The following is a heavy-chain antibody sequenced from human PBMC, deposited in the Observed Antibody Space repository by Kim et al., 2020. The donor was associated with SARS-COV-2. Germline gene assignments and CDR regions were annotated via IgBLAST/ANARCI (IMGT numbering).Heavy chain of an antibody. CDR2: IYQSGIT. Sequence: SETLSLTCTVSGGSISGSTYYWGWIRQPPGKGLEWIGSIYQSGITNYDPSLKSRVTISLDTSKNHFSLRVNSVTAADTAVYYCAKIGYGERDFWGQGTLVTVSS. D-gene: IGHD4-17*01. CDR3: AKIGYGERDF. CDR1: GGSISGSTYY. V-gene: IGHV4-39*07. J-gene: IGHJ4*02.